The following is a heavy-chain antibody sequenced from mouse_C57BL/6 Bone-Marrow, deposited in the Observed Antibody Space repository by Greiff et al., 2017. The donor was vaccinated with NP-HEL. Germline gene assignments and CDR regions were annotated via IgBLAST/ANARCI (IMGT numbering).Heavy chain of an antibody. CDR3: AKKIYYGYAMDY. D-gene: IGHD2-1*01. J-gene: IGHJ4*01. V-gene: IGHV1-55*01. Sequence: QVQLQQPGAELVKPGASVKMSCKASGYTFTSYWITWVKQRPGQGLEWIGDIYPGSGSTNYNEKFKRTATLTVDPSSSTAYMQLSSLTSEDSAVYYCAKKIYYGYAMDYWGQGTSVTVSS. CDR2: IYPGSGST. CDR1: GYTFTSYW.